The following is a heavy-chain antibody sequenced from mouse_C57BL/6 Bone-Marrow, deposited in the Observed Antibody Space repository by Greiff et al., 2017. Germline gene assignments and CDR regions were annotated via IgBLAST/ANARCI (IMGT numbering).Heavy chain of an antibody. V-gene: IGHV1-52*01. CDR3: AAGYYYGSSFAMDY. J-gene: IGHJ4*01. CDR1: GYTFTSYW. D-gene: IGHD1-1*01. Sequence: QVQLQQPGAELVRPGSSVKLSCKASGYTFTSYWMHWVKQRPIQGLEWIGNIDPSDSETHYNQKFKDKATLTVAKSSSTAYMQLSSLTSEDSAVYYCAAGYYYGSSFAMDYWGQGTSVTVSS. CDR2: IDPSDSET.